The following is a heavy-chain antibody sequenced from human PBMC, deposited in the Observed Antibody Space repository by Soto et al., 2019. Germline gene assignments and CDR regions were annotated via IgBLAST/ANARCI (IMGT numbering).Heavy chain of an antibody. V-gene: IGHV4-59*01. J-gene: IGHJ4*02. D-gene: IGHD5-18*01. CDR1: GGSIRSYY. CDR3: ARDSYNFDD. Sequence: PSETLSLTCTVSGGSIRSYYWSWIRQPPGKGLEWIGYIYYSGSTGYNPSLKSRVTISVDTSKNQFSLKLRSVTAADTAVYYCARDSYNFDDWGQGILVTVSS. CDR2: IYYSGST.